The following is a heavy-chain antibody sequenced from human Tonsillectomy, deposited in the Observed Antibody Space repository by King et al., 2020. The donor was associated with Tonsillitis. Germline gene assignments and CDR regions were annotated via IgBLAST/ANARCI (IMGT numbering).Heavy chain of an antibody. Sequence: HVQLVQSGAEVKKPGASVRVSCKASGYTFTSYGITWVRQAPGQGLEWMGWISAYNGNTNYAQKVQGRVAMTTDTSTSTAYMELRSLRSDDTAVYYCARVPGDYKILTGFDFWGQGTLVTVSS. CDR2: ISAYNGNT. D-gene: IGHD3-9*01. J-gene: IGHJ4*02. CDR1: GYTFTSYG. CDR3: ARVPGDYKILTGFDF. V-gene: IGHV1-18*04.